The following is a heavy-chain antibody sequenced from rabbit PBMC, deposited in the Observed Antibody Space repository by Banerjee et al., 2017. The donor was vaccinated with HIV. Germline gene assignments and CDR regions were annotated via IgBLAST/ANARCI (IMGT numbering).Heavy chain of an antibody. CDR3: ARGVGYPYTAHNL. CDR1: GFDFSCNA. Sequence: QSLEDSGGDLVKPGASLTLTCTASGFDFSCNAMCWVRQAPGKGLEWIACMDTSGRTYYASWAKGRFTISETSSTTVTLQMTSLTAADTATYFCARGVGYPYTAHNLWGPGTLVTVS. CDR2: MDTSGRT. D-gene: IGHD6-1*01. J-gene: IGHJ4*01. V-gene: IGHV1S40*01.